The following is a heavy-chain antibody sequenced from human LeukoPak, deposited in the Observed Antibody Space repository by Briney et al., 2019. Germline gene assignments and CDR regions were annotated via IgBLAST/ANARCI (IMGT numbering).Heavy chain of an antibody. Sequence: GGSLRLSCAASGFTFSDYYMSWIRLAPGKGLEWVSYISSSGSTIYYADSVKGRFTISRDNAKNSLYLQMNSLRAEDTAVYYCARDRAAAGTGAFDIWGQGTMVTVSS. CDR3: ARDRAAAGTGAFDI. J-gene: IGHJ3*02. CDR1: GFTFSDYY. D-gene: IGHD6-13*01. CDR2: ISSSGSTI. V-gene: IGHV3-11*04.